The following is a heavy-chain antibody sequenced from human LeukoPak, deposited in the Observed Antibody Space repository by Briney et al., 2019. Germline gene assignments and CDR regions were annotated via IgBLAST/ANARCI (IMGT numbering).Heavy chain of an antibody. CDR2: IYHSGST. CDR3: ARDTVRGDGYNYDS. Sequence: PSETLSLTCAVSGGSISSGNWWSWVRQPPGKGLEWIGEIYHSGSTNYNPSLKSRVTISVDTSKSQFSLKLRSVTAADTAVYYCARDTVRGDGYNYDSWGQGTLVTVSS. J-gene: IGHJ5*01. D-gene: IGHD5-24*01. V-gene: IGHV4-4*02. CDR1: GGSISSGNW.